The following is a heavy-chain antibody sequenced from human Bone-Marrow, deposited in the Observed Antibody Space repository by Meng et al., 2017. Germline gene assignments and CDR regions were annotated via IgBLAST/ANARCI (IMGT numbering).Heavy chain of an antibody. V-gene: IGHV1-2*06. CDR3: ARDEDISAAGKLFGDY. CDR2: INPKSGDT. D-gene: IGHD6-13*01. CDR1: GYTFPDYW. Sequence: QGQLGQSGAGWKNPGASAKVSCKASGYTFPDYWLHWVRRAPGQGLEWMGRINPKSGDTHYAQRFQGRVTMTGDTSISTAYMELSGLRSDDTAMYYCARDEDISAAGKLFGDYWGQGTLVTVSS. J-gene: IGHJ4*02.